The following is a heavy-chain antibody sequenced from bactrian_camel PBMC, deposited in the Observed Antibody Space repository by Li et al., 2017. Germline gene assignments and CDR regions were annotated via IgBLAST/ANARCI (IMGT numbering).Heavy chain of an antibody. J-gene: IGHJ4*01. D-gene: IGHD7*01. CDR1: GYRDSANYC. CDR2: IDSNDNIR. CDR3: VAKSLCRAKVVAWGASPTEYDY. Sequence: HVQLVESGGGSVQSGGFMRLSCASSGYRDSANYCLGWFRQAPGKEREAVAVIDSNDNIRYIDSVMGRFTISRDNVKKMLFLDMKDLKPEDTAMYYCVAKSLCRAKVVAWGASPTEYDYWGQGTQVTVS. V-gene: IGHV3S1*01.